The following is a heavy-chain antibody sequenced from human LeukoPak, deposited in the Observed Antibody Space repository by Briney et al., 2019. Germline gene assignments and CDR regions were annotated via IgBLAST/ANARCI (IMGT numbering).Heavy chain of an antibody. CDR3: ARALRGSYFMDY. Sequence: SQTLSLTCTVSGGSISSGSYYWSWIRQPAGKGLECIGRIYTSGSTNYNPSLKSRVTISVDTSKNQFSLKLSSVTAADTAVYYCARALRGSYFMDYWGQGTLVTVSS. J-gene: IGHJ4*02. CDR1: GGSISSGSYY. D-gene: IGHD1-26*01. CDR2: IYTSGST. V-gene: IGHV4-61*02.